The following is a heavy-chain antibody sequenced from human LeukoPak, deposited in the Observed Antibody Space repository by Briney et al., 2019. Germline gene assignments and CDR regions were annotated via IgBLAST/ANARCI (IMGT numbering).Heavy chain of an antibody. CDR3: ARGYDILTGHSIDY. D-gene: IGHD3-9*01. CDR1: GGSISSYY. Sequence: PSETLSLTCTVSGGSISSYYWSWIRQPPGKGLEWIGYVYYSGSTNYSPSLKSRVTISVDTSKNHFSLKLSSVTAADTAVYYCARGYDILTGHSIDYWGQGTLVTVSS. V-gene: IGHV4-59*01. J-gene: IGHJ4*02. CDR2: VYYSGST.